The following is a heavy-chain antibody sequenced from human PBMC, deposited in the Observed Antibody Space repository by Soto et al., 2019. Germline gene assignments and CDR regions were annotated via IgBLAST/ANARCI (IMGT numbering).Heavy chain of an antibody. CDR1: GGTFSSHT. CDR2: IIPALGTA. V-gene: IGHV1-69*08. D-gene: IGHD4-17*01. CDR3: ARPDFGDYWYFDL. Sequence: QDQLVQSGAEVKKPGSSVKVSCKASGGTFSSHTFSWVRQAPGQGLEWMGRIIPALGTATYAQKFQGRVTITADESATTVYMELHSLRSEDPAVYYCARPDFGDYWYFDLWGRGTLVTVSS. J-gene: IGHJ2*01.